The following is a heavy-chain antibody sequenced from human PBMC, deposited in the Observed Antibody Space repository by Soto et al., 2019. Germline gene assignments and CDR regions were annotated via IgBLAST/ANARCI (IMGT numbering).Heavy chain of an antibody. CDR2: INTGNGNT. CDR1: GYTFTSYT. V-gene: IGHV1-3*04. J-gene: IGHJ4*02. Sequence: GASVKVSRKASGYTFTSYTLRLVRQAPGQRLEWMGWINTGNGNTKYSQKFQGRVTITRDTSASTAYMELSSLRSEDTAVYYCARGDTMVRGVIIDYFDYWGQGTLVTVSS. CDR3: ARGDTMVRGVIIDYFDY. D-gene: IGHD3-10*01.